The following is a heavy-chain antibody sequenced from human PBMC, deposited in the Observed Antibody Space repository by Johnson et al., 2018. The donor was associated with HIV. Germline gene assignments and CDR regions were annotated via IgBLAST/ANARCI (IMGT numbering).Heavy chain of an antibody. D-gene: IGHD4-11*01. V-gene: IGHV3-30*14. J-gene: IGHJ3*02. Sequence: VQLVESGGGVVQPGRSLRLSCAASGFTFSSYAMNWVRQAPGKGLEWVAVISYDGRNKDYADSVKGRCTISRDNSKNTLYLQMNSLRTEDTAVYYCAKETRDSRSAFDIWGQVTMVTVSS. CDR2: ISYDGRNK. CDR1: GFTFSSYA. CDR3: AKETRDSRSAFDI.